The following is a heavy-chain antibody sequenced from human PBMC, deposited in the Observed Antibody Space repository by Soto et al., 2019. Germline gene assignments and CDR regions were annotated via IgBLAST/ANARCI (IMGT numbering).Heavy chain of an antibody. V-gene: IGHV3-74*01. J-gene: IGHJ4*02. D-gene: IGHD4-17*01. CDR2: IKSDGIST. CDR3: AGLTTMPPG. CDR1: GFTFSNYW. Sequence: EVQLVESGGGLVQPGGSLRLSCEASGFTFSNYWMHWVRQAPGKGLVWVSLIKSDGISTLYADSVKGRFIISRDNAKNTLYLQMNSLRVEDTAVYYCAGLTTMPPGWGQVTLVTVSS.